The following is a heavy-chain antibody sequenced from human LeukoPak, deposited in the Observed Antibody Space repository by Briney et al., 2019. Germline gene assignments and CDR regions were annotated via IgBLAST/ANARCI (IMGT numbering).Heavy chain of an antibody. D-gene: IGHD1-26*01. CDR3: ARFFRVGTTTGDAFDI. Sequence: SETLSLTRTVSGGSITSNSYYWGWIRQPPGKGLEWIGSITYSGSTYYNPSLKRRVTISIDTSKNQFSLKLSSVTAADTAVYYCARFFRVGTTTGDAFDIWGQGTMVTVSS. J-gene: IGHJ3*02. V-gene: IGHV4-39*07. CDR2: ITYSGST. CDR1: GGSITSNSYY.